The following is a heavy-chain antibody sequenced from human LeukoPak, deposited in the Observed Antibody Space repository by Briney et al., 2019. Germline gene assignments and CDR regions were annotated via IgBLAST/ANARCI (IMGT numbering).Heavy chain of an antibody. V-gene: IGHV3-33*01. J-gene: IGHJ4*02. CDR2: IWDGGSNK. Sequence: GGSLRLSCAASGFTFSSYGMHWVRHAPGKGLEWVAVIWDGGSNKYYADSVKGRFTISRDNSKNTLYLQMNSLRAEDTAVYYCARDLYGSGWYINYWGQGTLVTVSS. D-gene: IGHD6-19*01. CDR1: GFTFSSYG. CDR3: ARDLYGSGWYINY.